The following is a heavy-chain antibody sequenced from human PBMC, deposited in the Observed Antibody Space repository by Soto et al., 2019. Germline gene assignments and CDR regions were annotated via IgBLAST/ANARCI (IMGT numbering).Heavy chain of an antibody. CDR2: ISNDGSNE. Sequence: PGGSLRLSCAASGFTFSSETMHWVRQAPGKGPEWVAVISNDGSNEFYADSAKGRFTISRDNSKNTLYLQMNSLRDEDTAVYYCAKGVTPMIKGEYFQDWGQGSLVTGSS. V-gene: IGHV3-30*18. CDR3: AKGVTPMIKGEYFQD. J-gene: IGHJ1*01. D-gene: IGHD3-16*01. CDR1: GFTFSSET.